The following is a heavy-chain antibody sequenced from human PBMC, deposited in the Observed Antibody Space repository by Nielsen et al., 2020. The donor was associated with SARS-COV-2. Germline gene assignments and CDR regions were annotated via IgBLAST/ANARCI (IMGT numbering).Heavy chain of an antibody. CDR2: INPDGSEK. Sequence: GESLKISCAASGFTFSSLWMSWVRQVPGKGLEWVADINPDGSEKFYVDSVKGRFTISRDNAKNSMSLQMNGLRVEDTAVYYCARDWSRAFDVWGQGTMVTVSS. CDR1: GFTFSSLW. CDR3: ARDWSRAFDV. J-gene: IGHJ3*01. V-gene: IGHV3-7*01.